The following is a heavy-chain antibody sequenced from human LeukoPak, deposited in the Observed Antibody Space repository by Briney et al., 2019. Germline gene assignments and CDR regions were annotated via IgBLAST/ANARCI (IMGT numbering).Heavy chain of an antibody. V-gene: IGHV3-9*01. Sequence: GGSLRLSCAASGFTFDDYAMHWVRQAPGKGLEWVSGISWNSGSIGYADSVKGRFTISRDNAKNSLYLQMNSLRAEDTALYYCAKGFYDSSGYYTNWFDPWGQGTLVTVSS. CDR3: AKGFYDSSGYYTNWFDP. CDR1: GFTFDDYA. J-gene: IGHJ5*02. CDR2: ISWNSGSI. D-gene: IGHD3-22*01.